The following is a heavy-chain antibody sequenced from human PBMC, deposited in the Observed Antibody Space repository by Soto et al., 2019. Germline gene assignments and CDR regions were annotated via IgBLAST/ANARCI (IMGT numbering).Heavy chain of an antibody. CDR3: AREIGPSNGMDV. D-gene: IGHD2-2*01. CDR1: GFTFSSYA. Sequence: GGSLRLSCAVSGFTFSSYAMHWVRQAPGKGLEWVAVMAYDGSNKYYADSVKGRFTISRDNSKNTLYLQMNSLRAEDTAVYYCAREIGPSNGMDVWGQGTAVTVSS. V-gene: IGHV3-30-3*01. J-gene: IGHJ6*02. CDR2: MAYDGSNK.